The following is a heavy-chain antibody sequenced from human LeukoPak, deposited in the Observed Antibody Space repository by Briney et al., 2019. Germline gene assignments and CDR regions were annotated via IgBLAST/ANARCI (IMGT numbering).Heavy chain of an antibody. CDR1: GGSISSRDSY. D-gene: IGHD3-10*01. CDR2: IYYSDNT. V-gene: IGHV4-31*03. Sequence: SETLSLTCTVSGGSISSRDSYWSWIRLLPGKGLEWIGYIYYSDNTYYNPSLESRVTISMDTSKNQFSLRLSSVTAADTAVYYCTLTLVRGVIPLSYGMDVWGQGTTVTVSS. CDR3: TLTLVRGVIPLSYGMDV. J-gene: IGHJ6*02.